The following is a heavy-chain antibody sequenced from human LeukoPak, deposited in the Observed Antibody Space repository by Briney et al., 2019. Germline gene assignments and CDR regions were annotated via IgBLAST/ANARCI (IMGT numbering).Heavy chain of an antibody. J-gene: IGHJ3*02. CDR2: ISYDGSNK. CDR1: GFTFSSYA. Sequence: PGGSLRLSCAASGFTFSSYAMHWVRQAPGKGLEWVAVISYDGSNKYYADSVKGRFTISRDNSKNTLYLQMNSLRAEDTAVYYCARDPSGSTLLGDAFDIWGQGTMVTVSS. V-gene: IGHV3-30-3*01. D-gene: IGHD1-26*01. CDR3: ARDPSGSTLLGDAFDI.